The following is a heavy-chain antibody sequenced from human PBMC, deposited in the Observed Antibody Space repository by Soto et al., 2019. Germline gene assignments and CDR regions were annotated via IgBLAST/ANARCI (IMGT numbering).Heavy chain of an antibody. CDR1: GGTFVRHV. CDR3: ATPACAATWCSPSHNLDH. Sequence: QVQLVQSGAEVKKPESSVKVSCKTSGGTFVRHVISWVRQAPGPGPVWMGKINPLSGIPNYAQKFQDRVTFTADTDSSTAYMELSSLRSDDTAVYYCATPACAATWCSPSHNLDHWGQGTLVTVSS. J-gene: IGHJ4*02. D-gene: IGHD2-2*01. CDR2: INPLSGIP. V-gene: IGHV1-69*09.